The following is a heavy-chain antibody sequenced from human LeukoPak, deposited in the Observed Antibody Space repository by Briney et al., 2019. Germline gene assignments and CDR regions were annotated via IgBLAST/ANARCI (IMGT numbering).Heavy chain of an antibody. Sequence: GDSVKVSCKASGYTFTGYYMQWVRQAPGQGLEWIGWINPKSGGTNYEQKFQGRVTMTRDTSISTAYMELSSLRSEDTAVYYCARDHPVYCSSTSCSAFDIWGQGTMVTVSS. CDR2: INPKSGGT. CDR3: ARDHPVYCSSTSCSAFDI. J-gene: IGHJ3*02. CDR1: GYTFTGYY. D-gene: IGHD2-2*01. V-gene: IGHV1-2*02.